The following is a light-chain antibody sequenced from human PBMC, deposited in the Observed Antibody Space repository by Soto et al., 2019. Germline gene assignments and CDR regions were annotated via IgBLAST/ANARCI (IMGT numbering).Light chain of an antibody. CDR3: QQYDSYSWT. Sequence: DIQMTQSPSTLSAFVGDRVTIPCRASQSISSWLAWYQQKPGKAPKLLVYQASTLESGVPLRFSGSGSGTEFTLTINSLQSDDFATYYCQQYDSYSWTFGQGTKVEVK. CDR1: QSISSW. CDR2: QAS. J-gene: IGKJ1*01. V-gene: IGKV1-5*03.